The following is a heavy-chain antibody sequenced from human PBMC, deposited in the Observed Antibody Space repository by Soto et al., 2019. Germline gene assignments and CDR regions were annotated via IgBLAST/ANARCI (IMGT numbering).Heavy chain of an antibody. D-gene: IGHD1-7*01. CDR1: GFTFGDAW. CDR3: TTLGTS. Sequence: EVQLVESGGGWVKPGGSLTLSCVASGFTFGDAWINWVRQAAGKGLEWVGHVKTKSEGETTDYAAPVKGRFTIWRDDSTNTLYLQMNSLKIEDTGKYFCTTLGTSWGQGTQVTVSS. V-gene: IGHV3-15*07. CDR2: VKTKSEGETT. J-gene: IGHJ5*02.